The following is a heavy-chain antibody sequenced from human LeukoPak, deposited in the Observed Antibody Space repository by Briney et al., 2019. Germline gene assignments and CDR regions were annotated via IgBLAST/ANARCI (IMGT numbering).Heavy chain of an antibody. V-gene: IGHV3-30*02. D-gene: IGHD3-3*01. J-gene: IGHJ3*02. CDR2: IRYDCSNK. CDR1: GFTFSSYG. Sequence: SGGSLRLSCAVSGFTFSSYGMHWVRQAPRQGLELVAFIRYDCSNKYYADSVKDRFTIYRDNSKNTLYMQMDSLRDKDTAVYYCAKVRGEGYDFWSGYCIIRSFDIWGQGTMVTVSS. CDR3: AKVRGEGYDFWSGYCIIRSFDI.